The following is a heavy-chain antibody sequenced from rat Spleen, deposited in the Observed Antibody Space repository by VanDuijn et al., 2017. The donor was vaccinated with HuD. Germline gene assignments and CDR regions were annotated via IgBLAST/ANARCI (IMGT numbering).Heavy chain of an antibody. Sequence: EVQLVESGGGLVQPGRSLKLSCAASGFTFSSFPMAWVRQAPTKGLEWVATISTSGGSTYYRGSVKGRFTISRDNAKSTLYLQMNSLRSEDTATYFCATTPGRPFAYWGQGTLVTVSS. CDR1: GFTFSSFP. CDR3: ATTPGRPFAY. V-gene: IGHV5-46*01. J-gene: IGHJ3*01. D-gene: IGHD5-1*01. CDR2: ISTSGGST.